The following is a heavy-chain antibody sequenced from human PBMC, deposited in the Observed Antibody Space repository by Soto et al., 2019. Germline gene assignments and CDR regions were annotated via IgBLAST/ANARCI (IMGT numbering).Heavy chain of an antibody. J-gene: IGHJ3*02. CDR1: GFTFSSYW. CDR2: IKQDGSEK. D-gene: IGHD3-22*01. Sequence: GGSLRLSCAASGFTFSSYWMSWVRQAPGKGLEWVANIKQDGSEKYYVDSVKGRFTISRDNAKNSLYLQMNSLRAEDTAVYFWARSKSGYYAFDIWGQGTMVTVSS. CDR3: ARSKSGYYAFDI. V-gene: IGHV3-7*01.